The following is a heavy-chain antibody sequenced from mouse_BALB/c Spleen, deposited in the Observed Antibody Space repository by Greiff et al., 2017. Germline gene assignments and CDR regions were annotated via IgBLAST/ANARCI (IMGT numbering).Heavy chain of an antibody. Sequence: QVQLQQSGAELARPGASVKLSCKASGYTFTSYWMQWVKQRPGQGLEWIGAIYPGDGDTRYTQKFKGKATLTADKSSSTAYMQLSSLASEDSAVYYCARRGNDGYAMDYWGQGTSVTVSS. CDR1: GYTFTSYW. CDR2: IYPGDGDT. V-gene: IGHV1-87*01. D-gene: IGHD2-12*01. CDR3: ARRGNDGYAMDY. J-gene: IGHJ4*01.